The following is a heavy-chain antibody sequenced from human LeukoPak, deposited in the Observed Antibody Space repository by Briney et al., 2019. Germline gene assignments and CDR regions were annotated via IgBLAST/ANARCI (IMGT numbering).Heavy chain of an antibody. D-gene: IGHD1-1*01. CDR1: GGSISSRDYY. Sequence: SETLSLTCTVSGGSISSRDYYWSWIRQPPGKGLEWIGYIYYSGSTDQNPSLKSRVFISIDTAKNQFSLKLSSVTAADTAVYYCARGGTTGGDYYGMDVWGQGTTATVSS. CDR2: IYYSGST. J-gene: IGHJ6*02. CDR3: ARGGTTGGDYYGMDV. V-gene: IGHV4-30-4*01.